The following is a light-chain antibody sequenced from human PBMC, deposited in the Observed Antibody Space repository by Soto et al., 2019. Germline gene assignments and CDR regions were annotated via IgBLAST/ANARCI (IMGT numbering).Light chain of an antibody. CDR2: GAS. CDR3: QQYGSSSIT. V-gene: IGKV3-20*01. CDR1: QSVSSRY. Sequence: IVLTHSPASLSLSPAPICTPXGRPGQSVSSRYLAWYQQKPGQAPRLLIYGASSRATGIPDRFSGSGSGTDFTLTISSLEPEDFAVYYCQQYGSSSITFGQGTRLEIK. J-gene: IGKJ5*01.